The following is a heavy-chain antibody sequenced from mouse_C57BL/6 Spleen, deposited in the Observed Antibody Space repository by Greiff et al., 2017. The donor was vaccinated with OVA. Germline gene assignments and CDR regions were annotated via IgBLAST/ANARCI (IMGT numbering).Heavy chain of an antibody. CDR3: ARRLYYDYLYAMDY. D-gene: IGHD2-4*01. J-gene: IGHJ4*01. CDR1: GFNIKDYY. Sequence: VQLQQSGAELVKPGASVKLSCTASGFNIKDYYMHWVKQRTEQGLEWIGRIDPEDGATKYAPQFQGKATITADTSSNTAYLQLSSLTSEDTAVYYCARRLYYDYLYAMDYWGQGTSVTVSS. V-gene: IGHV14-2*01. CDR2: IDPEDGAT.